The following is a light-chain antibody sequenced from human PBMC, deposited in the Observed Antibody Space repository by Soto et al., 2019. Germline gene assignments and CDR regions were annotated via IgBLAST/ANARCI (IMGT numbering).Light chain of an antibody. CDR1: EYVSNN. CDR3: QQYNNWPPLT. CDR2: GAS. Sequence: ETVMTQSPATLSVSPGERVTLSCRASEYVSNNLAWYQQRPGQPPRLLIYGASTRATGIPSRFSGSGSGTEFTLTISSLQSEDFAIHFCQQYNNWPPLTFGQGTRLEVK. J-gene: IGKJ5*01. V-gene: IGKV3-15*01.